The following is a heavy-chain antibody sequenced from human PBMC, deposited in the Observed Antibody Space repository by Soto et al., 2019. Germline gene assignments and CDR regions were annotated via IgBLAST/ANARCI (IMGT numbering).Heavy chain of an antibody. J-gene: IGHJ5*02. CDR1: GGSISSSSYY. D-gene: IGHD3-16*02. CDR2: IYYSGST. Sequence: QLQLQESGPGLVKPSETLSLTCTVSGGSISSSSYYWGWIRQPPGKGLEWIGSIYYSGSTYYNPSLKSRVTISVDTSKNQCALKLNSVTAADTAVYYCARHDPLMITFGGVIGRPWGQGTLVTVPS. CDR3: ARHDPLMITFGGVIGRP. V-gene: IGHV4-39*01.